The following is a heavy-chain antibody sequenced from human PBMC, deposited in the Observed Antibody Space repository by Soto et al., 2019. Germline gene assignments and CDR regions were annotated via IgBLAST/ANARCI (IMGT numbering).Heavy chain of an antibody. CDR1: GFTFSSYA. CDR2: ISGSGGST. V-gene: IGHV3-23*01. CDR3: AKEWDYCDSSGYYYFDY. D-gene: IGHD3-22*01. Sequence: GGSLRLSCAASGFTFSSYAMSWVRQAPGKGLEWVSAISGSGGSTYYADSVKGRFTISRDNSKNTLYLQMNSLRAEDTAVYYCAKEWDYCDSSGYYYFDYWGQGTLVTVSS. J-gene: IGHJ4*02.